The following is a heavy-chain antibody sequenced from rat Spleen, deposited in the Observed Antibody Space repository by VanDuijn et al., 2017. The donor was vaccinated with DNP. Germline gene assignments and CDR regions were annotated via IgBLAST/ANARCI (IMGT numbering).Heavy chain of an antibody. Sequence: EVQLVESGGGLVQPGRSMKLSCVASGFIFSNYGMAWVRQAPTQGLDWVAYISSDGGISFYRDSLRGRFTISRDNPKSTLYLQMDSLRSEDTATYYCTTRAAIGYWGQGVMVTVSS. CDR2: ISSDGGIS. CDR1: GFIFSNYG. V-gene: IGHV5-27*01. D-gene: IGHD1-2*01. J-gene: IGHJ2*01. CDR3: TTRAAIGY.